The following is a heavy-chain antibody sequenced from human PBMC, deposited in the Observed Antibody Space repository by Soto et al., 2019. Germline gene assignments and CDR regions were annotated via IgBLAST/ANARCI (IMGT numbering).Heavy chain of an antibody. Sequence: VQLVQSGAEVKKPGASVTVSCKASGYTFTTYSVHWVRQAPGQSLEWMGWINTDSGQTKYAQKFQGRIIITRDTSATTVHMELSNLRSEDTAMYYCARQRGRYITNWG. D-gene: IGHD1-20*01. V-gene: IGHV1-3*04. CDR1: GYTFTTYS. CDR2: INTDSGQT. J-gene: IGHJ1*01. CDR3: ARQRGRYITN.